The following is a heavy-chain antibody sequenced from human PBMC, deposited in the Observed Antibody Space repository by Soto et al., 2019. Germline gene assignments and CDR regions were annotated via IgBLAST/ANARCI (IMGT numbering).Heavy chain of an antibody. CDR2: IYWDDNK. J-gene: IGHJ4*02. V-gene: IGHV2-5*02. CDR3: AHRYSSSYDY. D-gene: IGHD6-13*01. CDR1: GFSLSTSGVA. Sequence: QITLKESGPTLVKPTQTLTLTCTFSGFSLSTSGVAVGWIRQPPGKALECLALIYWDDNKRYSPSLQSRTTLXXDTSKHQVVLTMTNMDPVDTATYYCAHRYSSSYDYWGQGILVTVSS.